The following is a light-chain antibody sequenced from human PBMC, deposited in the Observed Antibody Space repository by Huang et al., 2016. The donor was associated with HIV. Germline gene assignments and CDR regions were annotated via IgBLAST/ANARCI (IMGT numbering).Light chain of an antibody. CDR3: QQYNNWPTWT. CDR1: QSVSSN. V-gene: IGKV3-15*01. J-gene: IGKJ1*01. Sequence: EIVMTQSPATLSVSPGGRATLSCRASQSVSSNLAWDRQKPGRAPRLLIFGASTRATGIPARFSGSGSGTEFTLTISSLQSEDFAIYYCQQYNNWPTWTFGQGTEVEIK. CDR2: GAS.